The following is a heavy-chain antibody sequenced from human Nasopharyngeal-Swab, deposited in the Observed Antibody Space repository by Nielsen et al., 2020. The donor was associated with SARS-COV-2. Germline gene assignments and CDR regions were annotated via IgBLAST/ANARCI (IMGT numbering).Heavy chain of an antibody. J-gene: IGHJ3*02. CDR1: GFTFSSYE. CDR2: ISSSGSTI. Sequence: GESLKISCAASGFTFSSYEMNWVRQAPGKGLEWVSYISSSGSTIYYADSVKGRFTISRDNAKNSLYLQMNSLRAEDTAVYYCARDRDGYNFKSTNDAFDIWGQGTMVTVSS. D-gene: IGHD5-24*01. V-gene: IGHV3-48*03. CDR3: ARDRDGYNFKSTNDAFDI.